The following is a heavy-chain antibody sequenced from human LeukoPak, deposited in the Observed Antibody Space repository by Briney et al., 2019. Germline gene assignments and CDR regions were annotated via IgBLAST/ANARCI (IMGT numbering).Heavy chain of an antibody. CDR1: GFSFSSYP. J-gene: IGHJ4*02. Sequence: PGGSLRLSCVASGFSFSSYPMSWVRQAPGRGLEWVATITGDGQDTFYAGLGTGRFIVSRDNIRNTVFLERDSLRDEDTAVYYGAKSMDTVGATTLDFWGQGARVIVSS. CDR2: ITGDGQDT. CDR3: AKSMDTVGATTLDF. V-gene: IGHV3-23*01. D-gene: IGHD1-26*01.